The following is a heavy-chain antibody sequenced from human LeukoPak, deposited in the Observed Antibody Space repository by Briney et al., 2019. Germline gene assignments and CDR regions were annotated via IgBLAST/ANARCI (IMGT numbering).Heavy chain of an antibody. V-gene: IGHV3-7*03. D-gene: IGHD6-13*01. CDR3: ARSIPNGTTWYGRSDY. J-gene: IGHJ4*02. Sequence: GGSLRLSCAASGFPFSSYSMTWVRQAPGKELEWVANIKPDGTTKFYVDSVKGRFTISRDNALNSLYLQMNSLRAEDTAIYYCARSIPNGTTWYGRSDYWGQGTLVTVSS. CDR2: IKPDGTTK. CDR1: GFPFSSYS.